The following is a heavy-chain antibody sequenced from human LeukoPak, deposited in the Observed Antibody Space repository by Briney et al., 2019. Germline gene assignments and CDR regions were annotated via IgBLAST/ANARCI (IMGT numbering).Heavy chain of an antibody. D-gene: IGHD6-13*01. V-gene: IGHV4-59*08. Sequence: SETLSLTCTVSGGSISSYYWSWIRQPPGKGLEWIGYIYYSGSTNYNPSLKSRVTISVDTSKNRFSLKLSSVTAADTAVYYCARHFSAAGTGYFDYWGQGTLVTVSS. CDR2: IYYSGST. CDR3: ARHFSAAGTGYFDY. CDR1: GGSISSYY. J-gene: IGHJ4*02.